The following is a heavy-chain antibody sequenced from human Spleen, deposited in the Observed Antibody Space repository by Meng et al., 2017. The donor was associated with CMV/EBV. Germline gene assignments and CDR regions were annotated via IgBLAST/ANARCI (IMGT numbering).Heavy chain of an antibody. CDR2: INPSSGAT. V-gene: IGHV1-18*01. Sequence: ASVKVSCKASGYTFTSYGISWVRQAPGRGLEWMGWINPSSGATDYAQKLQGRVTMTTDTSTSTAYMELRSLRSDDTAVYYCARERRDGYNAPWFDPWGQGTLVTVSS. CDR3: ARERRDGYNAPWFDP. J-gene: IGHJ5*02. D-gene: IGHD5-24*01. CDR1: GYTFTSYG.